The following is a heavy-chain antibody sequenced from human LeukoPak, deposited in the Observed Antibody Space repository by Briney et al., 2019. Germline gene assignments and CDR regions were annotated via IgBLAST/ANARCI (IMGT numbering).Heavy chain of an antibody. D-gene: IGHD5/OR15-5a*01. CDR2: IYTSGST. Sequence: SETLSLTCTVSGCSISSYYWSWIRQPAGKGLESIGRIYTSGSTNYNPSLKRRVTMSVNTSKNQFSLKLRSVTGADTAADYCGRVSSRYLYALFDYWGQGTLVSVST. V-gene: IGHV4-4*07. CDR1: GCSISSYY. J-gene: IGHJ4*02. CDR3: GRVSSRYLYALFDY.